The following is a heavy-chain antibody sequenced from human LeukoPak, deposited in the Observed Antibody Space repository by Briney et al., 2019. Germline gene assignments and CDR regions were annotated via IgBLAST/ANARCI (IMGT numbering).Heavy chain of an antibody. J-gene: IGHJ4*02. CDR1: GFTFSNYW. CDR3: ARDRNTDFWSGYYTNYFDY. V-gene: IGHV3-7*01. D-gene: IGHD3-3*01. CDR2: MKQDGSEK. Sequence: GGSLRLSCTASGFTFSNYWMMWVRQAPGKGLEWVANMKQDGSEKYYVDSVKGRFTISRDNAKNSLHLQMNSLRAEDTAVYYCARDRNTDFWSGYYTNYFDYWGQGTLVTVSS.